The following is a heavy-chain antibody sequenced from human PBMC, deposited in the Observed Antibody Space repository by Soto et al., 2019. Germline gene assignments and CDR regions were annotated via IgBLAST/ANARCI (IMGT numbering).Heavy chain of an antibody. J-gene: IGHJ2*01. CDR3: AKAGDYGGNSVLGSYFDL. CDR2: ISYDGSNK. D-gene: IGHD4-17*01. CDR1: GFTFSSYG. Sequence: QVQLVESGGGVVQPGRSLRLSCAASGFTFSSYGMHWVRQAPGKGLEWVAVISYDGSNKYYADSVKGRFTISRDNSKNTLYLQMNSLRAEDTAVYYCAKAGDYGGNSVLGSYFDLWGRGTLVTVSS. V-gene: IGHV3-30*18.